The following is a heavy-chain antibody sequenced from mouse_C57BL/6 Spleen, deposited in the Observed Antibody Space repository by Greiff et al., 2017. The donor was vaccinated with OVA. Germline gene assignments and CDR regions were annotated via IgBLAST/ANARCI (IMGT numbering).Heavy chain of an antibody. D-gene: IGHD2-12*01. V-gene: IGHV5-17*01. CDR2: ISSGSSTI. J-gene: IGHJ2*01. CDR3: ARERRGFYYFDY. Sequence: EVHLVESGGGLVKPGGSLKLSCAASGFTFSDYGMHWVRQAPEKGLEWVAYISSGSSTIYYADTVKGRFTISRDNAKNTLFLQMTSLRSEDTAMYYCARERRGFYYFDYWGQGTTLTVSS. CDR1: GFTFSDYG.